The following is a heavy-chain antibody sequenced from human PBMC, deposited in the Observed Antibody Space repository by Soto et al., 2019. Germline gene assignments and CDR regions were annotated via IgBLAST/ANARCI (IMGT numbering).Heavy chain of an antibody. D-gene: IGHD2-15*01. Sequence: QVQVQESGPGLVKPSDTLSLTCTVSGGSVSSRSYFWGWIRQSPGKGLEWIGTIYYNGSTYYNPYPKSRVTCAVDPSRNHFSLKLTSVTASDTALYYCARQRVVPATPTNGCDPWGQGTLVTVSS. CDR3: ARQRVVPATPTNGCDP. V-gene: IGHV4-39*01. CDR1: GGSVSSRSYF. J-gene: IGHJ5*02. CDR2: IYYNGST.